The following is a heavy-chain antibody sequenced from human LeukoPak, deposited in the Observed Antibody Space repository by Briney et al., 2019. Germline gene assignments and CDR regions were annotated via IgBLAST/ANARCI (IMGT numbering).Heavy chain of an antibody. J-gene: IGHJ4*02. V-gene: IGHV2-5*02. D-gene: IGHD3-10*01. CDR1: GFSLSTSEVG. Sequence: SGPTLVKPTQTLTLTCTFSGFSLSTSEVGVGWIRQPPGKALEWLALIYWDDDKRYSPSLKSRLTITKDTSKNQVVLTMTNMDPVDTATYYCAHSYYGSGIPNFPFDYWGQGTLVTVSS. CDR3: AHSYYGSGIPNFPFDY. CDR2: IYWDDDK.